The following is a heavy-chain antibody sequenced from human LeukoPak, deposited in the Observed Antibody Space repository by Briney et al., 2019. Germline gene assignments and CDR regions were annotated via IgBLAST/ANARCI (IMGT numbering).Heavy chain of an antibody. J-gene: IGHJ4*02. Sequence: PSETLSLTCTVSGYSISSGYYWGWIRQPPGKGLEWIGSVYHSGSAYFNPSLKSRVTISVDTSKNQFSLKLSSVTAADTAVYYCAGGSNWPPFDYWGQGTLVTVSS. CDR1: GYSISSGYY. D-gene: IGHD6-13*01. CDR2: VYHSGSA. V-gene: IGHV4-38-2*02. CDR3: AGGSNWPPFDY.